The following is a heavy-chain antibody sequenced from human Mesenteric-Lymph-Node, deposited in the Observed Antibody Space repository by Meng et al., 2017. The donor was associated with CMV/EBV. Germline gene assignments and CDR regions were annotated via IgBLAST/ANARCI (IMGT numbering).Heavy chain of an antibody. CDR1: GYTFTDYY. V-gene: IGHV1-2*06. CDR3: ARQGTKWIVGDLDY. J-gene: IGHJ4*02. Sequence: KASGYTFTDYYMHRVRQAPGQGLEWMGRINPSTGDTNYAHKFQGRVTMTWDTSISTAYVELSGLRSDDSAVFFCARQGTKWIVGDLDYWGQGTLVTVSS. D-gene: IGHD2-21*01. CDR2: INPSTGDT.